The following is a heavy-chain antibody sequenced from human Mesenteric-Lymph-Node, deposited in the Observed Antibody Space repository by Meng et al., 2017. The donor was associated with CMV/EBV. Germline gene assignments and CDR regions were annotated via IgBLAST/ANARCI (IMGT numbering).Heavy chain of an antibody. CDR2: ITDSGGIT. Sequence: GESLKISCAASGFTFSSYVVNWVRQAPGKGLEWVSAITDSGGITYYVDSVKGRFTISRDNSKNTLYLQMNSLRAEDTAVYYCAKDSSSSNSYYGMDVWGQGTTVTVSS. CDR1: GFTFSSYV. D-gene: IGHD6-6*01. CDR3: AKDSSSSNSYYGMDV. J-gene: IGHJ6*02. V-gene: IGHV3-23*01.